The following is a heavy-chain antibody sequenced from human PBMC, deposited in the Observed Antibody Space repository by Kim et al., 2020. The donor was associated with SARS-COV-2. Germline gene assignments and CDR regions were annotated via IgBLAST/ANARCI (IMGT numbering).Heavy chain of an antibody. D-gene: IGHD3-10*01. CDR3: ARTSGSGSRYFDY. J-gene: IGHJ4*02. V-gene: IGHV4-59*01. Sequence: YYASLKSRVTISVDTSKNQCSLELSSVTAADTALYYCARTSGSGSRYFDYWGQGALVTVSS.